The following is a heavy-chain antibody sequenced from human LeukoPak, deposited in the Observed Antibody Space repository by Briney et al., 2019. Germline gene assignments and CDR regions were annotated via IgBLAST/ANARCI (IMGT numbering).Heavy chain of an antibody. J-gene: IGHJ4*02. D-gene: IGHD3-10*01. V-gene: IGHV3-15*01. CDR3: ALPDRGKPEGY. Sequence: PGGSLRLSCAASGFTFTNAWMSWVRQAPGKGLEWVGRIKSKTDGGTTDYAAPVRGRFTISRDDSKNTLYLQMDSLKIEDTGVYYCALPDRGKPEGYWGQGTLVIVSS. CDR2: IKSKTDGGTT. CDR1: GFTFTNAW.